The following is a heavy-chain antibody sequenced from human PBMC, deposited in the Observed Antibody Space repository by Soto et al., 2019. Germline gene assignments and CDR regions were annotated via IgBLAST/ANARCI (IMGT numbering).Heavy chain of an antibody. V-gene: IGHV1-8*01. CDR3: ARVMVSYWNDGGRHDGFDS. D-gene: IGHD1-1*01. Sequence: ASVKVSCKASGYTFTSYDINWVRQATGQGLEWMGWMNPNSGNTGYAQKFQGRVTMTRNTSISTAYMELSSLRSEDTAVSYCARVMVSYWNDGGRHDGFDSWGQGTRVTVSS. CDR1: GYTFTSYD. J-gene: IGHJ3*02. CDR2: MNPNSGNT.